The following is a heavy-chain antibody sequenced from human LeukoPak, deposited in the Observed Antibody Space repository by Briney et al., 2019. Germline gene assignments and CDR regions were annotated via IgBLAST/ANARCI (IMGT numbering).Heavy chain of an antibody. V-gene: IGHV3-64D*06. D-gene: IGHD2-2*01. J-gene: IGHJ4*02. CDR2: ISGDGGST. CDR3: VKSPCSRTSCYPYYFDY. Sequence: GGSLRLSCSASGFTFRNYAMHWVRQAPGKGLEYVSVISGDGGSTYYADSVKDRFTISRDNSKNTLYLQMSSLRAEDTAMYYCVKSPCSRTSCYPYYFDYWGQGTLVTVSS. CDR1: GFTFRNYA.